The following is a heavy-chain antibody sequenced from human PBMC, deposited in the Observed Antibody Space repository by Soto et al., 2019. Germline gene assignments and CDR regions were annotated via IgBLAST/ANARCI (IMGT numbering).Heavy chain of an antibody. CDR2: IRGSGGST. CDR3: AKGGLGPVEYSSSSGLDY. D-gene: IGHD6-6*01. J-gene: IGHJ4*02. Sequence: EVQLLESGGGLVQPGGSLRLSCAASGFTFSSYAMSWVHQAPGKGLEWVSAIRGSGGSTYYADSVKGRFTISRDNSKNTLYLQMNSLRAEDTAVYYCAKGGLGPVEYSSSSGLDYWGQGTLVTVSS. V-gene: IGHV3-23*01. CDR1: GFTFSSYA.